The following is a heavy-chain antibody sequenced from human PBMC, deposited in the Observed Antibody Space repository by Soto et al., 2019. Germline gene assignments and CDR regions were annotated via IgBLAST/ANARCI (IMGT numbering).Heavy chain of an antibody. V-gene: IGHV3-74*01. J-gene: IGHJ3*02. CDR1: GFTFSSYW. Sequence: GGSLRLSCAASGFTFSSYWMHWVRQAPGKGLVWVSRINSDGSSTSYADSVKGRFTISRDNAKNTLYLQMNSLRAEDTAVYYCARGSRGYRFGGAFDIWGQGTMVTVSS. CDR3: ARGSRGYRFGGAFDI. D-gene: IGHD3-10*01. CDR2: INSDGSST.